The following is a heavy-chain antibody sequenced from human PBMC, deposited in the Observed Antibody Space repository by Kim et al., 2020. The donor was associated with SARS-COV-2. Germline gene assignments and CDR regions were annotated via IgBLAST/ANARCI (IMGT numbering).Heavy chain of an antibody. D-gene: IGHD6-6*01. CDR2: VRGGGTKK. Sequence: GGSLRLSCAASGFIFSTYGMSWVRQAPGKGLEWVATVRGGGTKKYDADSVKGRLTISRDNSRNMLYLQMNRLRAEDTAVYYCAKDRSSSSDAFDIWGHGTMVTVSS. CDR3: AKDRSSSSDAFDI. V-gene: IGHV3-23*01. CDR1: GFIFSTYG. J-gene: IGHJ3*02.